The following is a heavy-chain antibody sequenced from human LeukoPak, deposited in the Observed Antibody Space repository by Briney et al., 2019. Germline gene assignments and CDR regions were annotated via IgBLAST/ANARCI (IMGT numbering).Heavy chain of an antibody. D-gene: IGHD3-3*01. J-gene: IGHJ4*02. V-gene: IGHV3-7*01. CDR3: AREPFWSGYYKALDYFDY. CDR2: IKQDGSEK. CDR1: GFTFSSYW. Sequence: GGSLRLSCAASGFTFSSYWMSWVRQAPGKGLEWVANIKQDGSEKYYVDSVKGRFTISRDNAKNSLYLQMNSLRAEDTAVYYCAREPFWSGYYKALDYFDYWGQGTLVTVSS.